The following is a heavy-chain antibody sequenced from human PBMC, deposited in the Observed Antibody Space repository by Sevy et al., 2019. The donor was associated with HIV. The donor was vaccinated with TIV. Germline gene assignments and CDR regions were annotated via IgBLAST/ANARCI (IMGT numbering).Heavy chain of an antibody. CDR2: IWYDGSNI. D-gene: IGHD3-3*01. J-gene: IGHJ4*02. CDR3: ARESSHDFWSGYWGYLDY. V-gene: IGHV3-33*01. CDR1: GFTFSNHG. Sequence: GGSLRLSCAASGFTFSNHGMHWVRQAPGKGPEWVALIWYDGSNIYYSDSAKGRFTISRDDSKNKLDLQMYSLRPEDTAVYYCARESSHDFWSGYWGYLDYWGQGTLVTVSS.